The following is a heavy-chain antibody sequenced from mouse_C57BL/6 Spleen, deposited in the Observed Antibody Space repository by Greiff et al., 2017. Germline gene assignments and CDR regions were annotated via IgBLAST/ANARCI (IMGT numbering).Heavy chain of an antibody. Sequence: VQLQESGAELVKPGASVKLSCKASGYTFTEYTIHWVKQRSGQGLEWIGWFYPGSGSIKYNEKFKEKATLTADKSSSTVYIELSRLTSEDSAVYFCARHEEKNAWEAWFAYWGQGTLVTVSA. V-gene: IGHV1-62-2*01. D-gene: IGHD4-1*01. CDR3: ARHEEKNAWEAWFAY. J-gene: IGHJ3*01. CDR2: FYPGSGSI. CDR1: GYTFTEYT.